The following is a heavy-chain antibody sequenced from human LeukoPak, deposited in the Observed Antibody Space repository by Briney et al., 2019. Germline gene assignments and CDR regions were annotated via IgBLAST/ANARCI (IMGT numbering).Heavy chain of an antibody. CDR1: GFSLSNHW. CDR3: ARGHYGLDV. V-gene: IGHV3-7*01. CDR2: INVDGSEK. J-gene: IGHJ6*02. Sequence: PGGSLRLSRAASGFSLSNHWVTWVRQAPGKGPEWVAHINVDGSEKDFLDSVRGRFTISRDNSKNSVYLQMNTLRVEDTAVYHCARGHYGLDVWGQGTTVTVSS.